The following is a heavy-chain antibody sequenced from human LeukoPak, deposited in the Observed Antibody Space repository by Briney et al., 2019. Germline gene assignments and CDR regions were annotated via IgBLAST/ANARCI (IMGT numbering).Heavy chain of an antibody. V-gene: IGHV1-69*05. J-gene: IGHJ3*02. CDR1: GGTFSSYA. D-gene: IGHD2-2*01. CDR2: IIPIFGTA. CDR3: ARDRAHYEPAATGDAFDI. Sequence: ASVKVSCKASGGTFSSYAISWVRQAPGQGLEWMGGIIPIFGTANYAQKFQGRVTITTDESTSTPYMELSSLRSEDTAVYYCARDRAHYEPAATGDAFDIWGQGTMVTVSS.